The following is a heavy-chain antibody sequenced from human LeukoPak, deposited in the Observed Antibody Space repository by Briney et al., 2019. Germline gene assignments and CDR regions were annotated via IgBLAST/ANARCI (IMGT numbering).Heavy chain of an antibody. Sequence: SETLSLTCTVSGDSISAYYWSWVRQPPGKGLECIAYIHYTGSINYNPSLKSRVTTSMDTSKSQFPLHVNSVTAADTAVYYCAKYGGSPANYFDYWGRGTLVTVSS. CDR1: GDSISAYY. J-gene: IGHJ4*02. CDR2: IHYTGSI. CDR3: AKYGGSPANYFDY. V-gene: IGHV4-59*08. D-gene: IGHD1-26*01.